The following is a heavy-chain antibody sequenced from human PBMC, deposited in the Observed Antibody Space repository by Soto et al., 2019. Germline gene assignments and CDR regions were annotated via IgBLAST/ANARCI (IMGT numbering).Heavy chain of an antibody. V-gene: IGHV4-34*01. D-gene: IGHD6-13*01. CDR1: GGSFSGYY. J-gene: IGHJ4*02. CDR3: ARAKTYSSSWYDY. CDR2: INHSGST. Sequence: SETLSLTCAVYGGSFSGYYWSWIRQPPGKGLEWIGEINHSGSTNYNPSLKSRVTISVDTSKNQFSLKLSSVTAADTAVYYCARAKTYSSSWYDYWGQGTLVTVSS.